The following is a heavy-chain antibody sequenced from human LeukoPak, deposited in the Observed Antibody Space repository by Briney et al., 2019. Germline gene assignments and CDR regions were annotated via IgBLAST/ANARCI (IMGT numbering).Heavy chain of an antibody. CDR2: INSDGSST. D-gene: IGHD4-17*01. J-gene: IGHJ3*02. CDR1: GFTFSSYW. CDR3: AKEFIPYSLFGVTIAFDI. V-gene: IGHV3-74*01. Sequence: QPGGSLRLSCAASGFTFSSYWMEWVRQAPGKGLVWVSRINSDGSSTSYADSVKGRFTISRDNAKNTLYLQMNSLRAEDTAVYYCAKEFIPYSLFGVTIAFDIWGQGTMVTVSS.